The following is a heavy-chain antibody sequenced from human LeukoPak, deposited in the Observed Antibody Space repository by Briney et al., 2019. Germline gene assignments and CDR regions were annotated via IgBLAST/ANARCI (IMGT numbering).Heavy chain of an antibody. CDR3: AKAFSRGAFDM. CDR2: ISGSGGST. J-gene: IGHJ3*02. V-gene: IGHV3-23*01. Sequence: GGSLRLSCAASGFTFSSYAMNWVRQAPGKGLEWVSVISGSGGSTYYAGSVKGRFTISRDNSKNTLYLQMNSLRAEDTAVYYCAKAFSRGAFDMWGQGTMVTVSS. CDR1: GFTFSSYA.